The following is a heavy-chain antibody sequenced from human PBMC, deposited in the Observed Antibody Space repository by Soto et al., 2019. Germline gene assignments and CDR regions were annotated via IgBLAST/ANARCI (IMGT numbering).Heavy chain of an antibody. J-gene: IGHJ4*02. CDR1: GYSFTSYW. CDR2: IYLSDSDT. V-gene: IGHV5-51*01. CDR3: ARYSSGWPYYFDY. D-gene: IGHD6-19*01. Sequence: ESLKISFKGSGYSFTSYWIAWVRQIPGKGLEWMGIIYLSDSDTRYSPSFQGRVTISADKSISTAYLQWSSLKASDTAMYYCARYSSGWPYYFDYWGQGTLVTVSS.